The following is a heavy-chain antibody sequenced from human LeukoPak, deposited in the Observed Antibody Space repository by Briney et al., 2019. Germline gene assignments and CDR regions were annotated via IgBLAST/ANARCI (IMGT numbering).Heavy chain of an antibody. J-gene: IGHJ5*02. D-gene: IGHD3-10*01. CDR1: GGPLSGYF. Sequence: SETLSLMCAVCGGPLSGYFWMWIRQTPGKGLEWIGQIYHSGNPMYNPSLKSRVNLTVDPSKNQFSLKQRSANAADTAVFFFARADRGDFASASWGQGTLVTVSS. CDR2: IYHSGNP. V-gene: IGHV4-34*01. CDR3: ARADRGDFASAS.